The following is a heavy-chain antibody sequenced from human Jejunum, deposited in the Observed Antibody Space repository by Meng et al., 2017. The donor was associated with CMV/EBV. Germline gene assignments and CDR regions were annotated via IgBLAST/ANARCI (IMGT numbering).Heavy chain of an antibody. D-gene: IGHD7-27*01. J-gene: IGHJ2*01. CDR3: ASPLGILGIVDL. V-gene: IGHV4-39*01. Sequence: QLPLQEWGPGLVKPSETLPLTCTVSGGSISSSSYYWGWIRQPPGKGLEWIGSIYYSGSTYYNPSLKSRVTISVDTSKNQFSLKLSSVTAADTAVYYCASPLGILGIVDLWGRGTLVTVSS. CDR2: IYYSGST. CDR1: GGSISSSSYY.